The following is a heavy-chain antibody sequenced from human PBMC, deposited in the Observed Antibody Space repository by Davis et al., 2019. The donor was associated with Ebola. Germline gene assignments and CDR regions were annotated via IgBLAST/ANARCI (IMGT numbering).Heavy chain of an antibody. CDR1: GFTFSSYA. Sequence: GGSLRPSCAPSGFTFSSYAMHWVRQVPGKGLEWVAVISYDGSNKYYADSVKGRFTISRDNSKNTLYLQMNSLRAEDTAVYYCARGGYDFWSGYSIVTGVGPHWGQGTLVTVSS. D-gene: IGHD3-3*01. V-gene: IGHV3-30-3*01. CDR2: ISYDGSNK. CDR3: ARGGYDFWSGYSIVTGVGPH. J-gene: IGHJ4*02.